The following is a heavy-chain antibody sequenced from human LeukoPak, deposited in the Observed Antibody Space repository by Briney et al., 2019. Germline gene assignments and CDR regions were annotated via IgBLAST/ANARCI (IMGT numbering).Heavy chain of an antibody. V-gene: IGHV1-69*06. D-gene: IGHD6-13*01. CDR3: ARDLPFKAVAGINAFDI. Sequence: SVKVSCKASGGTFSSYAISWVRQAPGQGLEWMGGIIPIFGTANYAQKFQGRVTITAHKSTSTAYMELSSLRSEDTAVYYCARDLPFKAVAGINAFDIWGQGTMVTVSS. J-gene: IGHJ3*02. CDR1: GGTFSSYA. CDR2: IIPIFGTA.